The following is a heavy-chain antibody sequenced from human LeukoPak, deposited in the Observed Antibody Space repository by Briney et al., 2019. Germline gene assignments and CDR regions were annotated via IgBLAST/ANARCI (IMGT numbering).Heavy chain of an antibody. CDR3: ARTSPKNGAFDI. J-gene: IGHJ3*02. CDR2: IYSSGST. Sequence: PSETLSLTCTVSGGSISSYYWSWIRQPAGKGLEWIGRIYSSGSTNYNPSLNSRVTMSVDTSKNQFSLKLSSLTAADTAVYYCARTSPKNGAFDIWGQGTTVTVSS. CDR1: GGSISSYY. V-gene: IGHV4-4*07. D-gene: IGHD2-8*01.